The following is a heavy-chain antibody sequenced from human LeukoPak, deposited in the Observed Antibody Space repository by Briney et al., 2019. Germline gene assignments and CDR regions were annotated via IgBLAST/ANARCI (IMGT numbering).Heavy chain of an antibody. CDR3: AREMVDTDAENDYYCGMDV. J-gene: IGHJ6*02. CDR1: GFTFSGNY. D-gene: IGHD5-18*01. Sequence: GGSLRLSCAASGFTFSGNYMSWVRQAPGKGLEWVSVIYSSGRTYYADHVKGRFTIPRHNTNNSLYLQMISLRAEDTAVYYCAREMVDTDAENDYYCGMDVWGQGTTVTVSS. V-gene: IGHV3-53*04. CDR2: IYSSGRT.